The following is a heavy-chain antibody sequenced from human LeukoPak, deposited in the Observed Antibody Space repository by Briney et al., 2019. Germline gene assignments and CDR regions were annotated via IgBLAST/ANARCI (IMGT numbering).Heavy chain of an antibody. Sequence: SETLSLTCAVYGGSFSGYYWSWIRQPPGKGLEWIGEINHSGSTNYNPSLKSRVTISVDTSKNQFSLKLSSVTAADTAVYYCARETSQTGAHYMDVWGKGTTITISS. CDR3: ARETSQTGAHYMDV. CDR2: INHSGST. J-gene: IGHJ6*03. V-gene: IGHV4-34*01. D-gene: IGHD3-10*01. CDR1: GGSFSGYY.